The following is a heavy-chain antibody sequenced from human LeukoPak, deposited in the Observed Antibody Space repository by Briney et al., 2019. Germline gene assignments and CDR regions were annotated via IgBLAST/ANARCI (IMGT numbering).Heavy chain of an antibody. CDR1: GFPFSSHG. D-gene: IGHD3-22*01. Sequence: GGSLRLSCAGSGFPFSSHGMNWVRQAPGKGLEWVSGISPGGGPTYYADSVKGRFTISRDDLKSTLYLQMKTLRAEDTAVYYCAKDPTDFDSSGQTYFDYWGQGSLVTVSS. J-gene: IGHJ4*02. CDR3: AKDPTDFDSSGQTYFDY. CDR2: ISPGGGPT. V-gene: IGHV3-23*01.